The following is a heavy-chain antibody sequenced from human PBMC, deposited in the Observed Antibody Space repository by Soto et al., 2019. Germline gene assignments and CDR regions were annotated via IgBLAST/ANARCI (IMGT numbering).Heavy chain of an antibody. CDR1: GGSISSGGYS. CDR3: ARGGDSYTIFDY. D-gene: IGHD5-18*01. J-gene: IGHJ4*02. CDR2: IYHSGST. Sequence: PSETLSLTCAVSGGSISSGGYSWSWIRQPPGKGLEWIGYIYHSGSTYYNPSLKSRLSMSIDTSKNQFSLKLSSVTAADTALYFCARGGDSYTIFDYWGQGTRVTVSS. V-gene: IGHV4-30-2*05.